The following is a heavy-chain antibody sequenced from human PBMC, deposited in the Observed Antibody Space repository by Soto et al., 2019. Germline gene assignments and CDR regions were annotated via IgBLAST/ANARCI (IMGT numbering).Heavy chain of an antibody. V-gene: IGHV4-30-4*01. CDR2: IYYSGST. D-gene: IGHD3-22*01. J-gene: IGHJ3*02. CDR1: GGSISSGDYY. Sequence: QVQLQESGPGLVKPSQTLSLTCTVSGGSISSGDYYWSWIRQPPGKGLEWIGYIYYSGSTYYNPSLKSRVTISVDTSKNQFSLKLSSVTAADTAVYYCARDTPPDYYDSRGYLKHDAFDIWGQGTMVTVSS. CDR3: ARDTPPDYYDSRGYLKHDAFDI.